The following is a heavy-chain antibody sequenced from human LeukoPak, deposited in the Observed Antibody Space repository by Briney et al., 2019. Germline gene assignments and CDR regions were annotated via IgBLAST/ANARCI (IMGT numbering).Heavy chain of an antibody. J-gene: IGHJ4*02. CDR3: ARGPTVTSNFDY. CDR1: GFIFSSYA. Sequence: PPGGSLRLSCAASGFIFSSYAMNWVRQAPGRGLEWVSVISGSGGSTYYADSVKGRFTISRDNSKNTLYLQMNSLRPEDTAVYYCARGPTVTSNFDYWGQGTLVTVSS. CDR2: ISGSGGST. D-gene: IGHD4-17*01. V-gene: IGHV3-23*01.